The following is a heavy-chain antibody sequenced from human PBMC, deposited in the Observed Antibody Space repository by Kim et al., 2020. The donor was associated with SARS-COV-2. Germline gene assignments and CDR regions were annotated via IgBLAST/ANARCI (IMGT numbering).Heavy chain of an antibody. CDR3: ARANDYSNCGGDYFDY. Sequence: SVKGRFTITSDNAKNSLYLQMNSQRAEDTAVYYCARANDYSNCGGDYFDYWGQGTLVTVSS. J-gene: IGHJ4*02. D-gene: IGHD4-4*01. V-gene: IGHV3-21*01.